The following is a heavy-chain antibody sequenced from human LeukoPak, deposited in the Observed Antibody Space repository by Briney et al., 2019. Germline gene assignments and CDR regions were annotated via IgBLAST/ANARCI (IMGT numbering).Heavy chain of an antibody. J-gene: IGHJ6*03. V-gene: IGHV3-30*18. CDR3: AKVSGYFFVFDYMDV. CDR1: GFTFSSYS. CDR2: ISYDGSNK. Sequence: GGSLRLSCAASGFTFSSYSMNWVRQAPGKGLEGVAVISYDGSNKYYADSVKGRFTISRDNSKNTLYLQMNSLRAEDTAVYYCAKVSGYFFVFDYMDVWGKGTTVTVSS. D-gene: IGHD2-15*01.